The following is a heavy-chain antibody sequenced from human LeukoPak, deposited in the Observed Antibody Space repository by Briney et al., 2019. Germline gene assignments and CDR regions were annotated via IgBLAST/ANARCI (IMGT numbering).Heavy chain of an antibody. Sequence: ASVKVSCKTSGYTFTNYDISWVRQAPGQGLEWMGWISAYNGNTNYAQKPQGRVTMTTDTSTSTAYMELRSLRSDDTAVYYCARERYSSSWYRLDYYYYYGMDVWGQGTTVTVSS. J-gene: IGHJ6*02. CDR2: ISAYNGNT. V-gene: IGHV1-18*01. D-gene: IGHD6-13*01. CDR1: GYTFTNYD. CDR3: ARERYSSSWYRLDYYYYYGMDV.